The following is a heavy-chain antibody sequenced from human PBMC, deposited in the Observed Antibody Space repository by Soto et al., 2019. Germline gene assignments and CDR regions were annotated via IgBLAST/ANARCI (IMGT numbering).Heavy chain of an antibody. J-gene: IGHJ6*02. Sequence: GGSLRLSCAASGFTFSSYAMHWVRQAPGKGLEWVAVISYDGSNKYYADSVKGRFTISRDNSKNTLYLQMNSLRAEDTAVYYCARVYDYVWGSYFANYYGMDVWGQGTTVTVSS. CDR1: GFTFSSYA. V-gene: IGHV3-30-3*01. D-gene: IGHD3-16*01. CDR3: ARVYDYVWGSYFANYYGMDV. CDR2: ISYDGSNK.